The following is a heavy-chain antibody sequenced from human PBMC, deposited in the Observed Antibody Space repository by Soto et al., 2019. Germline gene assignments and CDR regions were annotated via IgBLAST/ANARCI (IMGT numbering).Heavy chain of an antibody. J-gene: IGHJ4*02. CDR1: GGSISSGGYS. D-gene: IGHD5-12*01. V-gene: IGHV4-30-2*01. CDR3: AAGGGLPRYY. Sequence: QLQLQESGSGLVKPSQTLSLTCAVSGGSISSGGYSWSWIRQPPGKGLEWIGYIYHSGSTYYNPSLKSRVAISVDRSKNQFSLRLSSVPAADTAVYYCAAGGGLPRYYWGQGTLVTVSS. CDR2: IYHSGST.